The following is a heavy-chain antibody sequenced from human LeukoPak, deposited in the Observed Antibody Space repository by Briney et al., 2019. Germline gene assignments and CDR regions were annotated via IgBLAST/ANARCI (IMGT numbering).Heavy chain of an antibody. V-gene: IGHV3-23*01. Sequence: GGSLRLSCAASGFTFSNYAMAWVRQTPGEGLEWVSAVSGSGGTTYYAGSVKGRFTISRDNTKNTVYLQMNSLRVEDTAIYYCAKDALRSSWSYFFDSWGQGTLVTVSS. CDR1: GFTFSNYA. D-gene: IGHD6-13*01. CDR3: AKDALRSSWSYFFDS. J-gene: IGHJ4*02. CDR2: VSGSGGTT.